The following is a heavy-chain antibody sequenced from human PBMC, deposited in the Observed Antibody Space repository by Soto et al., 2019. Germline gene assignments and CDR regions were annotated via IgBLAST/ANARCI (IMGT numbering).Heavy chain of an antibody. V-gene: IGHV4-30-2*01. CDR2: IYHSGST. J-gene: IGHJ4*02. D-gene: IGHD6-13*01. CDR1: GGSISSGGYS. Sequence: QLQLQESGSGLVKPSQTLSLTCAVSGGSISSGGYSWSWIRQPPGKGLEWIGYIYHSGSTNYNPSLKSRVTISVDKSKNQFSLKLSSVTAADTAVYYCARDGLENGSAAGTPRLDYWGQGTLVTVSS. CDR3: ARDGLENGSAAGTPRLDY.